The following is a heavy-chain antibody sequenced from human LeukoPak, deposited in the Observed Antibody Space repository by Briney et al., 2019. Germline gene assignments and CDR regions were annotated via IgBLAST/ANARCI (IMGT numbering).Heavy chain of an antibody. Sequence: TGGSLRLSCAASGFTFSNAWMSWVRQAPGKGLEWVGRIKSKTDGGTTDYAAPVKGRFTISRDDSKNTLYLQMNSLKTEDTAVYYCTTLVQTYHYDSSGYSIDYWGQGTLVTVSS. J-gene: IGHJ4*02. V-gene: IGHV3-15*01. D-gene: IGHD3-22*01. CDR2: IKSKTDGGTT. CDR1: GFTFSNAW. CDR3: TTLVQTYHYDSSGYSIDY.